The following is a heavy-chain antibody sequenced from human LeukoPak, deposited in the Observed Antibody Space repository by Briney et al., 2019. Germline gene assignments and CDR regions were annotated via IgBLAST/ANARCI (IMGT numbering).Heavy chain of an antibody. CDR1: GFTVSSNY. CDR2: ISSSGSTI. J-gene: IGHJ3*02. V-gene: IGHV3-11*01. Sequence: GGSLRLSCAASGFTVSSNYMSWVRQAPGKGLEWVSYISSSGSTIYYADSVKGRFTISRDNAKNSLYLQMNSLRAEDTAVYYCARDGFIYGGNSSVAFDIWGQGTMVTVSS. D-gene: IGHD4-23*01. CDR3: ARDGFIYGGNSSVAFDI.